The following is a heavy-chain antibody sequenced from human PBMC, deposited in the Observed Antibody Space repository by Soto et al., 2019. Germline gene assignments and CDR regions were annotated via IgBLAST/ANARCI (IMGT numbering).Heavy chain of an antibody. V-gene: IGHV3-33*01. CDR3: ARDGDVNSGFGKDY. CDR1: GFTFSSYG. Sequence: LRLSCAASGFTFSSYGMHWVRQAPGKGLEWVAFIWHDGGNKFYAESVKGRFTISRDNSKNTLYLQMTSLSAGDTAMYYCARDGDVNSGFGKDYWGQGTLVTVSS. J-gene: IGHJ4*02. CDR2: IWHDGGNK. D-gene: IGHD3-16*01.